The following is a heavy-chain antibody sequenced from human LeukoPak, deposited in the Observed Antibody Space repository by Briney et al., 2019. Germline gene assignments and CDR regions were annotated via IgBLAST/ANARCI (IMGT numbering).Heavy chain of an antibody. J-gene: IGHJ4*02. V-gene: IGHV4-59*01. Sequence: SETLSLTCTVSGGSISSYYWSWIRQPPGKGLEWIGYIYYSGSANYNPSLKSRVTISVDTSKNQFSLKLSSVTAADTAVYYCARGDSSGWYFPLDYWGQGTLVTVSS. D-gene: IGHD6-19*01. CDR3: ARGDSSGWYFPLDY. CDR2: IYYSGSA. CDR1: GGSISSYY.